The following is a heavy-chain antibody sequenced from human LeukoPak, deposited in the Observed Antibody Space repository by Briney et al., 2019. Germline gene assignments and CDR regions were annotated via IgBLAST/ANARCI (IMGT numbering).Heavy chain of an antibody. CDR2: IYYSGST. D-gene: IGHD6-25*01. V-gene: IGHV4-59*08. Sequence: SETLSLTCTVSGGSISSYYWSWIRQPPGQGLEWIGYIYYSGSTTYNPSLKSRVTISVDTSKNQFSLKLSSVTPADTAVYYCARHRGYGQLEFDYWGQGTLVTVSS. J-gene: IGHJ4*02. CDR1: GGSISSYY. CDR3: ARHRGYGQLEFDY.